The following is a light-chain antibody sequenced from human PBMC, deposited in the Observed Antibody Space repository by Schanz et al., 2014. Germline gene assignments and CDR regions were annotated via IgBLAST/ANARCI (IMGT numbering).Light chain of an antibody. CDR1: QSVSSN. Sequence: EIVMTQSPATLSVSPGERATLSCRASQSVSSNLAWFQQKPGQAPRLLIYGASNRATGIPDRFSGSGSGTDFTLTISSLAPEDSAVYYCQQRSNWPLTFGQGTRLEIK. CDR2: GAS. V-gene: IGKV3-11*01. J-gene: IGKJ5*01. CDR3: QQRSNWPLT.